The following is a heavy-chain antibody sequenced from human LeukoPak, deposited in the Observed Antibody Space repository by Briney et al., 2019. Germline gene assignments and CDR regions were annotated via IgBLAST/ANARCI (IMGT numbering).Heavy chain of an antibody. Sequence: GASVKVSCKASGGTFSSYAISWVRQAPGQGLEWMGRIIPILGIANYAQKFQGRVTITADKSTSTAYMELSSLRSEDTAVYYCARATATTVVSHKYYYGMDAWGQGTTVTVSS. CDR1: GGTFSSYA. J-gene: IGHJ6*02. CDR3: ARATATTVVSHKYYYGMDA. D-gene: IGHD4-23*01. CDR2: IIPILGIA. V-gene: IGHV1-69*04.